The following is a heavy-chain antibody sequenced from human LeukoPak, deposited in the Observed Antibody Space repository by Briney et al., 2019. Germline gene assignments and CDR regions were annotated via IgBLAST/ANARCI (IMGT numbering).Heavy chain of an antibody. CDR1: GGSISSSSYY. CDR2: IYYSGST. D-gene: IGHD2-2*01. V-gene: IGHV4-39*01. Sequence: SETLSLTCTVSGGSISSSSYYWGWIRQPPGKGLEWIGSIYYSGSTYYNPSLKSRVTISVDTSKNQCSLKLSSVTAADTAVYYCARSNCSSTSCYLNWGQGTLVTVSS. J-gene: IGHJ4*02. CDR3: ARSNCSSTSCYLN.